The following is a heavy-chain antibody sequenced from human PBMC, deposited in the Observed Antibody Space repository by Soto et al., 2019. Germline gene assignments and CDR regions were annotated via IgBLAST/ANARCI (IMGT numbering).Heavy chain of an antibody. J-gene: IGHJ4*02. CDR2: IYYSGST. CDR3: ARVHLDGGSGYYPDNFDY. Sequence: PSETLSLTCTVSGGSISSGGYYWSWIRQHPGKGLEWIGYIYYSGSTYYNPSLKSRVTISVDTSKNQFSLKLSSVTAADTAVYYCARVHLDGGSGYYPDNFDYWGQGTRVNVSS. V-gene: IGHV4-31*03. CDR1: GGSISSGGYY. D-gene: IGHD3-22*01.